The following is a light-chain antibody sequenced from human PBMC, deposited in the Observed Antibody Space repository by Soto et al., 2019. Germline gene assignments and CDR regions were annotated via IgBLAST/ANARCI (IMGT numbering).Light chain of an antibody. CDR3: QQYSSYRT. CDR2: DAS. J-gene: IGKJ1*01. Sequence: DIQMTQSPSTLSASVGDRVSITCRASQSISRSLAWYQQKSGKAPKLLIYDASNLHSGVPSRFTGSGSGTEFTLTISSLQPDDFAIYYCQQYSSYRTFGQGTKVDSK. CDR1: QSISRS. V-gene: IGKV1-5*01.